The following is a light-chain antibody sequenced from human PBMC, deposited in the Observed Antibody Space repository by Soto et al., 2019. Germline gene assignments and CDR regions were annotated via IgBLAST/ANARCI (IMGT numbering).Light chain of an antibody. Sequence: QSALTQRASVSGSPGQSITISCTGTSSDVGSYNLVSWYQQHPGKAPKLMIYEGSKRPSGVSNRFSGSKSGNTASLTISGLQAEDEADYYCCSYAGSSSHVVFGAGTKLTVL. CDR3: CSYAGSSSHVV. J-gene: IGLJ2*01. CDR1: SSDVGSYNL. V-gene: IGLV2-23*01. CDR2: EGS.